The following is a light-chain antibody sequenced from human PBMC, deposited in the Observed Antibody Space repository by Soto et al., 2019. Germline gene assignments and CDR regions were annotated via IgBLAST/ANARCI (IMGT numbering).Light chain of an antibody. CDR2: EVS. J-gene: IGLJ3*02. CDR3: NSYAGSNNLGV. CDR1: SSDVGAYNY. Sequence: QSALTQPPSASGSPGQSVAISCTGTSSDVGAYNYVSWYQYHPGKAPKLIIYEVSKRPSGVPDRFSGSKSGNTASLTVSGLQAEDEADYYCNSYAGSNNLGVFGGGTKVTVL. V-gene: IGLV2-8*01.